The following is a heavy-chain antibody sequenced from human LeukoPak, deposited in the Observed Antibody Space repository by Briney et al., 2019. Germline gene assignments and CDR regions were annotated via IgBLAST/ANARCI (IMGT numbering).Heavy chain of an antibody. CDR3: ARHGSMTLIRGRLRYYYMDV. CDR1: GFTYTNYA. J-gene: IGHJ6*03. V-gene: IGHV3-23*01. CDR2: ISGSGRST. D-gene: IGHD3-10*01. Sequence: PGGSLRLSCAASGFTYTNYAMNWVRQAPEKGLEWVSVISGSGRSTYYADSVKGRFTISRDKSKNTLYLQMNSLRAEDTAVYYCARHGSMTLIRGRLRYYYMDVWGKGTTVTISS.